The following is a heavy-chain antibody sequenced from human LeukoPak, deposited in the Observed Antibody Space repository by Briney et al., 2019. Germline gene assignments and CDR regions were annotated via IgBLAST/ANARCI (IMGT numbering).Heavy chain of an antibody. CDR3: ARGAQTYYDKAPVDY. Sequence: SETLSLTCAVYGGSFSGYYWCWIRQPPGKGLEWIAEINHSGSTNYNPSLKSRVTISVDTSKSQFSLKLNSMTAADTAVYYCARGAQTYYDKAPVDYWGHETLVTVSS. D-gene: IGHD3-22*01. CDR2: INHSGST. J-gene: IGHJ4*03. V-gene: IGHV4-34*01. CDR1: GGSFSGYY.